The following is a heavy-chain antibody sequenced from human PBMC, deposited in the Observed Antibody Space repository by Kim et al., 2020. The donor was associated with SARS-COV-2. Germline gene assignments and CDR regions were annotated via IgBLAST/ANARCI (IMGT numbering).Heavy chain of an antibody. V-gene: IGHV3-30*04. J-gene: IGHJ4*02. CDR3: ARDAMGASGSTFDY. D-gene: IGHD6-19*01. CDR1: GFTFSSYA. CDR2: ISYDGSNK. Sequence: GGSLRLSCAASGFTFSSYAMHWVRQAPGKGLEWVAVISYDGSNKYYADSVKGRFTISRDNSKNTLYLQMNSLRAEDTAVYYCARDAMGASGSTFDYWGQGTLVTVSS.